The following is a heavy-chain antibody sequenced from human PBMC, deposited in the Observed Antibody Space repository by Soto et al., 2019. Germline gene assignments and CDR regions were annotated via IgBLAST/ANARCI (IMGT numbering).Heavy chain of an antibody. Sequence: VESLKISCKGSGYSFTRYWIVWVVQMPGKGLGWMGIIYPGDSDTRYSPSFQGQVTISADKSISTAYLQWRSLKASDTAMYYCARNIPPGGYYYYYGMDVWGQGTTVTVSS. V-gene: IGHV5-51*01. CDR2: IYPGDSDT. CDR1: GYSFTRYW. D-gene: IGHD2-15*01. J-gene: IGHJ6*01. CDR3: ARNIPPGGYYYYYGMDV.